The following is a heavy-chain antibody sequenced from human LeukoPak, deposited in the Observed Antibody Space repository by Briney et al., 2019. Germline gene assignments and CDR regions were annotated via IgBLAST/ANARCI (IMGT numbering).Heavy chain of an antibody. CDR2: IYYSGST. CDR3: ARGIAAAGTAYYYYYMDV. J-gene: IGHJ6*03. D-gene: IGHD6-13*01. V-gene: IGHV4-59*11. CDR1: GGSISSHY. Sequence: PSETLSLTCSVSGGSISSHYWSRIRLPPGKGLEWIGYIYYSGSTNYSPSLKSRVTISVDTSKNQFSLNLSSVTPADTAVYYCARGIAAAGTAYYYYYMDVWGKGTTVTVSS.